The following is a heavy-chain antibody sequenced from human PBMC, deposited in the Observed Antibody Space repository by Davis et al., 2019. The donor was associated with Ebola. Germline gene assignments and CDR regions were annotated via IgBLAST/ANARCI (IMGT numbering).Heavy chain of an antibody. CDR2: INSDGSST. Sequence: GESLKISCAASGFNFGSYWMHWVRQAPGKGLVCVSRINSDGSSTNYEDSVKGRFTISRDNAKKTLYLQMNGLRAEDTAVYYCASVYGYGYVDYWGQGTLVTVSS. J-gene: IGHJ4*02. V-gene: IGHV3-74*01. CDR3: ASVYGYGYVDY. CDR1: GFNFGSYW. D-gene: IGHD5-18*01.